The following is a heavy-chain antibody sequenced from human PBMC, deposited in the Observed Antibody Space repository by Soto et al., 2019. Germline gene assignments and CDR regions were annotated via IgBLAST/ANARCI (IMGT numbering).Heavy chain of an antibody. CDR3: ARDLSRVAARPGGVDYYYYYGMDV. D-gene: IGHD6-6*01. CDR2: ISAYNGNT. CDR1: GYTFTSYG. Sequence: ASVKVSCKASGYTFTSYGISWVRQAPGQGLEWMGWISAYNGNTNYAQKLQGRVTMTTDTSTSTAYMELRSLRSDDTAVYYCARDLSRVAARPGGVDYYYYYGMDVWGQGTTVTVSS. J-gene: IGHJ6*02. V-gene: IGHV1-18*01.